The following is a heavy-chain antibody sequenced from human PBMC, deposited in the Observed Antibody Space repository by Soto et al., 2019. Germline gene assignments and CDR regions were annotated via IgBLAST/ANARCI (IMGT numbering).Heavy chain of an antibody. Sequence: QVQLVQSGAEVKKPGASVKVSCKASGYTFTSYYMHWVRQAPGQGLEWMGIINPSGGSTSYAQKCQVRAAMPRETSTSTVCMELSSLRGADTAVFCCAGGGTLVRGAFDSWGQGTMVTVSS. V-gene: IGHV1-46*01. CDR1: GYTFTSYY. J-gene: IGHJ3*02. CDR2: INPSGGST. CDR3: AGGGTLVRGAFDS. D-gene: IGHD3-10*01.